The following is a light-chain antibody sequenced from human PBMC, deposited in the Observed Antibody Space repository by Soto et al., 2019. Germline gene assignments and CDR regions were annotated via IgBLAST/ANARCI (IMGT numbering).Light chain of an antibody. CDR2: GAS. CDR3: QQYGSSPHT. J-gene: IGKJ2*01. CDR1: QSVSSSY. V-gene: IGKV3-20*01. Sequence: EIVLTQSPGTLSLSPGERATLSCRASQSVSSSYLAWYQQKPGQAPRLLIYGASSRATGIPDRFSGSGSGTDFTLTISRLEPDDFAVYYYQQYGSSPHTFGQGTKLEIK.